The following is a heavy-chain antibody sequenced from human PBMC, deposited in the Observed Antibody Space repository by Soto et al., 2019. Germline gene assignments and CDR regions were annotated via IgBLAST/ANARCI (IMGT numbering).Heavy chain of an antibody. J-gene: IGHJ6*02. Sequence: SVKVSCKSSGGTFSSCAISWVRQAPVQGLEWMGGVIPVFGLATYAQKVQGRVTITADKSTNTAYMEVSSLRSEDTAVYYCARGKSYYGSGKGIYEYYSLDVWGQGTKVTVYS. CDR3: ARGKSYYGSGKGIYEYYSLDV. CDR1: GGTFSSCA. D-gene: IGHD3-10*01. V-gene: IGHV1-69*10. CDR2: VIPVFGLA.